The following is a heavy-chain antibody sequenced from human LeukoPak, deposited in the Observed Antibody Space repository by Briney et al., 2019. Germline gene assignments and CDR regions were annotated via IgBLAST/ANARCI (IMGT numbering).Heavy chain of an antibody. D-gene: IGHD2-2*01. CDR1: GGSISSYY. CDR3: ARDHYALDAFDI. V-gene: IGHV4-59*01. J-gene: IGHJ3*02. Sequence: SETLSLTCTVSGGSISSYYWSWIRQPPGKGLGWIGYIYYSGSTNYNPSLKSRVTISVDTSKNQFSLKLSSVTAADTAVYYCARDHYALDAFDIWGQGTMVTVSS. CDR2: IYYSGST.